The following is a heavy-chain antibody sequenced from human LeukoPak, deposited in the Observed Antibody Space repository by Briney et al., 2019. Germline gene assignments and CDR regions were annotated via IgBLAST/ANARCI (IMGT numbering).Heavy chain of an antibody. D-gene: IGHD6-19*01. J-gene: IGHJ4*02. CDR1: GFTFSGYA. CDR2: ISGSGGST. CDR3: AKGPSLGPRLGLFDY. Sequence: PGGSLRLSCAASGFTFSGYAMSWVRQAPGKGLEWVSAISGSGGSTYYADSVKGRFTISRDNSKNTLYLQMNSLRAEDTAVYYCAKGPSLGPRLGLFDYWGQGTLVTVSS. V-gene: IGHV3-23*01.